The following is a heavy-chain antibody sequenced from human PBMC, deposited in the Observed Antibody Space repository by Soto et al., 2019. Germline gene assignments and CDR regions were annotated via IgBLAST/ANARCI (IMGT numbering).Heavy chain of an antibody. J-gene: IGHJ4*02. CDR3: ARADGPLPVTLLGF. Sequence: EVRLLESGGGLVQPGGSLTLSCATSGFTFNNYSMSWVRQAPGKGLEWVSSFNRGGGPYYADSVKGRFTISRDNSKNLLYQRMNSLRADDTAVYFCARADGPLPVTLLGFWGQGALVTVSS. D-gene: IGHD5-18*01. V-gene: IGHV3-23*01. CDR1: GFTFNNYS. CDR2: FNRGGGP.